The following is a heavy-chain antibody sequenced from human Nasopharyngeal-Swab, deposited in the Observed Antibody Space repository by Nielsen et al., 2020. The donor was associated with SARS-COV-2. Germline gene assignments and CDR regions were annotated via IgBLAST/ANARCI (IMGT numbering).Heavy chain of an antibody. CDR1: GGSFSGYY. J-gene: IGHJ6*02. V-gene: IGHV4-34*01. CDR3: ARERVRVLLWFGEFGMDV. D-gene: IGHD3-10*01. Sequence: ESLKISCAVYGGSFSGYYWSWIRQTPGKGLEWIGEINHSGSTNYNPSLKSRVTISVDTSKNQFSLKLSSVTAADTAVYYCARERVRVLLWFGEFGMDVWGQGTTVTVSS. CDR2: INHSGST.